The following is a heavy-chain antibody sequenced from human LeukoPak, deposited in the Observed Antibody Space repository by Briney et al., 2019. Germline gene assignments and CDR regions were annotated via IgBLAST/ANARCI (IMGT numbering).Heavy chain of an antibody. Sequence: SETLSLTCTVSGGSISSSSYYWGWIRQPPGKGLEWIGSIYYSGSTYYNPSLKSRVTISVDTSKNQFSLKLSSVTAADTAVYYCARRGSYHGGFDYWGQGTLVTVSS. D-gene: IGHD1-26*01. CDR1: GGSISSSSYY. CDR3: ARRGSYHGGFDY. J-gene: IGHJ4*02. V-gene: IGHV4-39*01. CDR2: IYYSGST.